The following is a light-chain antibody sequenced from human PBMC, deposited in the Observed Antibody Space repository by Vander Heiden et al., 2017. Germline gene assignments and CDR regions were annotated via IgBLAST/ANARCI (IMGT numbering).Light chain of an antibody. J-gene: IGKJ1*01. Sequence: IQMTQSPSTLSASVGDRVTITCRASQSISSWLAWYQQKPGKAPKLLIYDASSLESGVPSRFSGSGSGTEFTLTISSLQPDDFATYYCQQYYSYQWTFGQGTKVEIK. CDR3: QQYYSYQWT. CDR2: DAS. V-gene: IGKV1-5*01. CDR1: QSISSW.